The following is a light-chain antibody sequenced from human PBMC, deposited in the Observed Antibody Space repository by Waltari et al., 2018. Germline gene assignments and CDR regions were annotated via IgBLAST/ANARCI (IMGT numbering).Light chain of an antibody. J-gene: IGLJ1*01. CDR2: EVN. Sequence: QSALTQPPSASGSPGQSVTIPCPGTRRAVGGNNFLPWYQPHPGKAPKLIIYEVNERPSGVPDRFSGFKSGNTASLTVSGLQPEDEADYYCSAYAGSDNCVFGTGTKVTVL. V-gene: IGLV2-8*01. CDR1: RRAVGGNNF. CDR3: SAYAGSDNCV.